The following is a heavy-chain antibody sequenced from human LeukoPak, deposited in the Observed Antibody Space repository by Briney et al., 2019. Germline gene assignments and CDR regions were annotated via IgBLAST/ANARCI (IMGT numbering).Heavy chain of an antibody. J-gene: IGHJ4*02. Sequence: SETLSLTCTVSGGSISSSSYYWSWIRQPPGKGLEWVGEINHSGSTNYNPSLKSRVTISVDTSKNQFSLKLSSVTAADTAVYYCARGPRIQLWKRFDYWGQGTLVTVSS. CDR1: GGSISSSSYY. D-gene: IGHD5-18*01. CDR2: INHSGST. V-gene: IGHV4-39*07. CDR3: ARGPRIQLWKRFDY.